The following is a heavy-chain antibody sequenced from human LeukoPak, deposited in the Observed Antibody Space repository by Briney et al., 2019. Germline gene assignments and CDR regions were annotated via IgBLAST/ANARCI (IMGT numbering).Heavy chain of an antibody. D-gene: IGHD6-13*01. Sequence: SETLSLTCAVYGGSFSGYYWSWIRQPPGKGLEWIGEINHSGSTNYNPSLKSRVTISVDTSKNQFSLKLSSVTAADTAVYHCARGDSSSWQYYFDYWGQGTLVTVSS. J-gene: IGHJ4*02. V-gene: IGHV4-34*01. CDR1: GGSFSGYY. CDR2: INHSGST. CDR3: ARGDSSSWQYYFDY.